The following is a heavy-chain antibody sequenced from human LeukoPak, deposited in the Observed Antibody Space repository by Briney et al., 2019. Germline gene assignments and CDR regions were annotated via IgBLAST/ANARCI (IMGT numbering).Heavy chain of an antibody. J-gene: IGHJ4*02. CDR1: GFTFSSYG. CDR2: ISYDGSNK. Sequence: PGRSLRLSCAASGFTFSSYGMRWVRQAPGKGLEWVAVISYDGSNKYYADSVKGRFTISRDNSKNTLYLQMNSLRAEDTAVYYCTKVLAPNAGGSYLFDYWGQGTLVTVSS. V-gene: IGHV3-30*18. D-gene: IGHD1-26*01. CDR3: TKVLAPNAGGSYLFDY.